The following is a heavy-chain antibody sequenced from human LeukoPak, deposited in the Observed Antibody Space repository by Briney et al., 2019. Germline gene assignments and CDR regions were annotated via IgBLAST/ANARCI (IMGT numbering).Heavy chain of an antibody. Sequence: GGSLRLSCAASGFTFSSYVMSWVRQAPGKGLEWVSTVGGSGFTTYYADSVKGRFTISRDNSRNTLYLQMNSLRAEDTAVYYCVKHLGLSGVAARPSDYWGQGTLVTVSS. CDR2: VGGSGFTT. V-gene: IGHV3-23*01. J-gene: IGHJ4*02. CDR3: VKHLGLSGVAARPSDY. CDR1: GFTFSSYV. D-gene: IGHD6-6*01.